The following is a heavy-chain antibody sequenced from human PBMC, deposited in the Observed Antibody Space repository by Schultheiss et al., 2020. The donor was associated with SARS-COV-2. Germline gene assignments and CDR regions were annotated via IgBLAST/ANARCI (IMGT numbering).Heavy chain of an antibody. Sequence: GGSLRLSCAASGFSFSTYDMHWVRQATGKGLEWVSAIGTAGDTYYPGSVKGRFTISRENAKNSLYLQMNSLRAEDTAVYYCARGDYDNSNYYLRFGYWGQGTLVTVSS. D-gene: IGHD3-22*01. CDR3: ARGDYDNSNYYLRFGY. V-gene: IGHV3-13*01. CDR2: IGTAGDT. CDR1: GFSFSTYD. J-gene: IGHJ4*02.